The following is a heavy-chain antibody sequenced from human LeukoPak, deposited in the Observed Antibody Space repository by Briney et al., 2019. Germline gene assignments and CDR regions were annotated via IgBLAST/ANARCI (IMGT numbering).Heavy chain of an antibody. CDR1: GYSFTSHY. V-gene: IGHV1-46*01. CDR2: INPSGSST. J-gene: IGHJ4*02. Sequence: ASVKVSCKASGYSFTSHYMHWVRQAPGQGLEWMGLINPSGSSTLYAQKFQGRVTITRDMSTSTAYMELSSLRSEDTAVYYCAAGDFYSSRPFDYWGQGTLVTVSS. D-gene: IGHD6-13*01. CDR3: AAGDFYSSRPFDY.